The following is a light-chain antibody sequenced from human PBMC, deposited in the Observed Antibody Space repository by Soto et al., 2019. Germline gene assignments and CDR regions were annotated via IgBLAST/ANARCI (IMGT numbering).Light chain of an antibody. J-gene: IGKJ1*01. CDR1: QDIGND. V-gene: IGKV1-17*01. Sequence: DIQMTQSPSSLSASVGDRVTITCRTSQDIGNDLDWYQQKPGKAPKCLIYAASSLQSGVPSRFSGSGSGTEFTLTISCLQSEDFATYYCLQHKRYSWTFGQGTKVEIK. CDR3: LQHKRYSWT. CDR2: AAS.